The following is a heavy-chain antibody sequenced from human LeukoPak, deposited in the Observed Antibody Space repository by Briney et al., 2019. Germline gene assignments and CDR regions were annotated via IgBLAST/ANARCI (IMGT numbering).Heavy chain of an antibody. D-gene: IGHD6-13*01. CDR2: INPSGGST. V-gene: IGHV1-46*01. CDR1: GYTFTSYY. Sequence: ASVKVSCKASGYTFTSYYMHWVRQAPGQGLEWMGIINPSGGSTSYAQKFQGRVTITADKSTSTAYMELSSLRPEDTAVYYCARTRSSSSSWYGQFDYWGQGTLVTVSS. J-gene: IGHJ4*02. CDR3: ARTRSSSSSWYGQFDY.